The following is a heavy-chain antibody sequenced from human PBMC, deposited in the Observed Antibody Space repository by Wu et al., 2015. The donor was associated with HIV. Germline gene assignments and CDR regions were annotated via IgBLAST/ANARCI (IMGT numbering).Heavy chain of an antibody. CDR1: GYTFTSYY. Sequence: QVQLVQSGAEVKKPGASVKVSCKASGYTFTSYYMHWVRQAPGQGLEWMGIINPSGGSTSYAQKFQGRVTMTRDTSTSTVYMELSSLRSEDTAVYYCASGCCRDGYNYYYYYGMDVWGQGTTVTVSS. J-gene: IGHJ6*02. CDR3: ASGCCRDGYNYYYYYGMDV. V-gene: IGHV1-46*01. D-gene: IGHD5-24*01. CDR2: INPSGGST.